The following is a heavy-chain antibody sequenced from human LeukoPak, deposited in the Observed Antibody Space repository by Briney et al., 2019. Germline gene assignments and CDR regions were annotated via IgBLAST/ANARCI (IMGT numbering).Heavy chain of an antibody. Sequence: PGGSLRLSCVASGFTFSSYWMSWVRQAPGKGLEWVSYISSSGSTIYYADSVKGRFTISRDNAKNSLYLQMNSLRAEDTAVYYCASIPDFWSGYCLDYWGQGTLVTVSS. CDR3: ASIPDFWSGYCLDY. CDR2: ISSSGSTI. J-gene: IGHJ4*02. D-gene: IGHD3-3*01. V-gene: IGHV3-48*04. CDR1: GFTFSSYW.